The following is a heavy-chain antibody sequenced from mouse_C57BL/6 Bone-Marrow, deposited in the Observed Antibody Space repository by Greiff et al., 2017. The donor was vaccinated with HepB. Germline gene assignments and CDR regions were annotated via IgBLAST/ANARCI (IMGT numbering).Heavy chain of an antibody. CDR3: TVVARTYAMDY. CDR2: IRLKSDNYAT. J-gene: IGHJ4*01. CDR1: GFTFSNYW. Sequence: EVHLVESGGGLVQPGGSMKLSCVASGFTFSNYWMNWVRQSPEKGLEWVAQIRLKSDNYATHYAESVKGRFTISRDDSKSSVYLQMNNLRAEDTGIYYCTVVARTYAMDYWGQGTSVTVSS. D-gene: IGHD1-1*01. V-gene: IGHV6-3*01.